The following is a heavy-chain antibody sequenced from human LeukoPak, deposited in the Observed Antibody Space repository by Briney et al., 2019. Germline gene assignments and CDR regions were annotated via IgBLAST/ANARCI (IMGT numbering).Heavy chain of an antibody. V-gene: IGHV1-24*01. D-gene: IGHD2-2*03. CDR3: ARDSGYCSSTSCYRGYYYYYMDV. J-gene: IGHJ6*03. CDR1: GYTPTELS. CDR2: LDPDDGET. Sequence: GASVRVSCKVSGYTPTELSMHWVRQAPGKGLEWMGGLDPDDGETIYAQKFQGRVTMTEDTSTDTAYMELSSLRSEDTAVYYCARDSGYCSSTSCYRGYYYYYMDVWGKGTTVTVSS.